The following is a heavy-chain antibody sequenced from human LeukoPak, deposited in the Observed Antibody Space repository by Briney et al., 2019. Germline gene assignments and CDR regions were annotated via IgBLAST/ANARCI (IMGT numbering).Heavy chain of an antibody. V-gene: IGHV1-18*01. D-gene: IGHD1-26*01. CDR2: ISGYNVNT. J-gene: IGHJ4*02. CDR1: GYTFSDYG. Sequence: ASVKVSCKASGYTFSDYGISWVRQAPGQGLEWMGWISGYNVNTNYAQKLQGRITMTTDTPTRTAYMELRSLKSDDTAVYYCGRSREGLYSGSSLDYWGQGTLVIVSS. CDR3: GRSREGLYSGSSLDY.